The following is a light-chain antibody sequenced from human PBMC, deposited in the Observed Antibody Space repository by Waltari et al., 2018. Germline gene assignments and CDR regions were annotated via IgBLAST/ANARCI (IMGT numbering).Light chain of an antibody. CDR2: DVS. Sequence: QSALTQPDSVFGSPGQSLTISCTGTSSDVGGYNYVSWYQQHPGKAPKLMIYDVSKRSSVVSNRFSGSKSGITASLPVSGLQAEDEADYYGSSYPSSSTKLFGGGTK. CDR1: SSDVGGYNY. CDR3: SSYPSSSTKL. J-gene: IGLJ2*01. V-gene: IGLV2-14*01.